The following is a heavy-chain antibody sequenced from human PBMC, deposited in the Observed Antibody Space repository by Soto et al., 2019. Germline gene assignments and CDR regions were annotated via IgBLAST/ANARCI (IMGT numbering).Heavy chain of an antibody. Sequence: QVQLQQWGAGLLKPSETLSLTCAVYGGSFSGYYWSWIRQPPGKGLEWIGEINHSGSTNYNPSLKSRVTISVDTSKNQFSLELSSVTAADTAVYYCARAPFDYYGSGSYAYWGQGTLVTVSS. J-gene: IGHJ4*02. CDR2: INHSGST. CDR1: GGSFSGYY. CDR3: ARAPFDYYGSGSYAY. V-gene: IGHV4-34*01. D-gene: IGHD3-10*01.